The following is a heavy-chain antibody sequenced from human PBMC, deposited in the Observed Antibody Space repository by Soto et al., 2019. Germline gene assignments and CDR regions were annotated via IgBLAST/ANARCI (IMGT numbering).Heavy chain of an antibody. CDR2: INPNSGGT. V-gene: IGHV1-2*02. CDR3: ASAANYYDSSGPVYYYVMDV. J-gene: IGHJ6*02. D-gene: IGHD3-22*01. Sequence: ASEKVSCKASGYTFTGYYMHWVRQAPGQGLEWMGWINPNSGGTNYAQKFQGSVTMTRDTSISTAYMELSRLRYDDTAVYYCASAANYYDSSGPVYYYVMDVWGQGTTVTVSS. CDR1: GYTFTGYY.